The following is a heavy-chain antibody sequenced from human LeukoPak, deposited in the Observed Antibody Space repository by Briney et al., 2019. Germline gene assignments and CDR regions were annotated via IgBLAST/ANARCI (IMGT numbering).Heavy chain of an antibody. J-gene: IGHJ5*02. CDR2: FDPEDGET. V-gene: IGHV1-24*01. CDR1: GYTLTELS. CDR3: ATSSDIVATSWFDP. Sequence: ASVKVSCKVSGYTLTELSMHWVRQAPGEGLEWMGGFDPEDGETIYAQKFQGRVTMTEDTSTDTAYMELSSLRSEDTAVYYCATSSDIVATSWFDPWGQGTLVTVSS. D-gene: IGHD5-12*01.